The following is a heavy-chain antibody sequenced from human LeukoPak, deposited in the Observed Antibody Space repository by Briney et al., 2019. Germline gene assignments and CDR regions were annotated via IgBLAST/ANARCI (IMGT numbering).Heavy chain of an antibody. D-gene: IGHD1-14*01. CDR2: IDHTGST. J-gene: IGHJ3*01. V-gene: IGHV4-39*01. CDR1: GGSIISSTYY. Sequence: PSETLSLTCTVSGGSIISSTYYWAWIRRPPGKGLEWIGTIDHTGSTYYTPSLKSRVTISFDTAKNQFSLKLTSVTAADAAVSYCATYQETSDRHGHAFDFWGQGTMVTVSS. CDR3: ATYQETSDRHGHAFDF.